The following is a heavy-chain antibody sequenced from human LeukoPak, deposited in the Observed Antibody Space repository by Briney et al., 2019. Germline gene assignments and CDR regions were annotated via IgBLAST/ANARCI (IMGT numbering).Heavy chain of an antibody. J-gene: IGHJ3*02. CDR2: ISWNSGSI. CDR3: ARPVPAAISPDAFDI. D-gene: IGHD2-2*02. Sequence: GRSLRLFCAASGFTFDDYAMHWVRQAPGKGLEGFSGISWNSGSIGYADSVKGRFTISRDNAKNSLYLQMNSLRAEDTAVYYCARPVPAAISPDAFDIWGQGTMVTVSS. V-gene: IGHV3-9*01. CDR1: GFTFDDYA.